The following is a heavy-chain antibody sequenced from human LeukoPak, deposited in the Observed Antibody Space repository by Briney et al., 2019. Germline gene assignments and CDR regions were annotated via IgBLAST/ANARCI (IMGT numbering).Heavy chain of an antibody. CDR1: GYSFTNYW. CDR2: IYPGDSDT. Sequence: GESLKISCKGSGYSFTNYWIGWVRQMPGKGLEWMGIIYPGDSDTRYSPSFQGQVTISADKSIYTAYLQWSSLKASDTAMYYCARRRAPGSSGRQHYFDYWGQGTLVTVSS. CDR3: ARRRAPGSSGRQHYFDY. J-gene: IGHJ4*02. V-gene: IGHV5-51*01. D-gene: IGHD6-19*01.